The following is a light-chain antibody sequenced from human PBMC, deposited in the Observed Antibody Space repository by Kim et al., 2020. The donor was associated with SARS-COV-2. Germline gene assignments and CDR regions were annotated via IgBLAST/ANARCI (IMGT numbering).Light chain of an antibody. V-gene: IGKV3-20*01. CDR1: QSVGSGY. J-gene: IGKJ1*01. Sequence: EIVLTQSPGTLSLSPGERATLSCRASQSVGSGYLAWYQQKPGQAPRLLIYGASSRATGVPDRFTGSGSGTDFTLTISRLESEDFAVYYCQHYVSSLWTFGQGTKVDIK. CDR2: GAS. CDR3: QHYVSSLWT.